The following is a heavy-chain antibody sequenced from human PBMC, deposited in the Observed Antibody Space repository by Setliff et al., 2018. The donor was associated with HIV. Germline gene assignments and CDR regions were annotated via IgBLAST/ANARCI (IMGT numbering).Heavy chain of an antibody. CDR3: AKFRYAIKSTYYFDS. D-gene: IGHD2-2*01. V-gene: IGHV3-30*02. Sequence: GGSLRLSCAASGFTFRLYGMHWVRRAPGKGLEWVASIEFDGKNEYYAESVKGRFTISRDNSKSTIYLQMNSVTPEDSAMYYCAKFRYAIKSTYYFDSWGQGTLVTVSS. CDR1: GFTFRLYG. J-gene: IGHJ4*02. CDR2: IEFDGKNE.